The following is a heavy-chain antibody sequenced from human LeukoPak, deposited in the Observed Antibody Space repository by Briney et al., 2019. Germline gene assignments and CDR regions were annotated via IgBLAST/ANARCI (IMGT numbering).Heavy chain of an antibody. V-gene: IGHV4-30-2*01. CDR2: IYHSGST. J-gene: IGHJ3*02. CDR1: GGSISSGDYY. Sequence: SETLSLTCTVSGGSISSGDYYWNWIRQPPGEGLEWIGSIYHSGSTYYNPSLKSRVTISVDRSKNQFSLKLTSVTAADTAVYSCARDRSAFDIWGQGTMVTVSS. CDR3: ARDRSAFDI.